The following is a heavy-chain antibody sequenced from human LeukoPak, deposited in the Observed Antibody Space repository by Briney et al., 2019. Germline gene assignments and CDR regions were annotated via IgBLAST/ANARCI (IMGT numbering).Heavy chain of an antibody. J-gene: IGHJ4*02. CDR2: IYSGGST. V-gene: IGHV3-66*01. CDR1: EFSVGSNY. CDR3: AKDQDPYYYVSSGYSFDY. D-gene: IGHD3-22*01. Sequence: GGSLRLSCAASEFSVGSNYMTWVRQAPGKGLEWVSLIYSGGSTYYADSVKGRFTISRDNSKNTLYLQMNSLRAEDTAVYYCAKDQDPYYYVSSGYSFDYWGQGTLVTVSS.